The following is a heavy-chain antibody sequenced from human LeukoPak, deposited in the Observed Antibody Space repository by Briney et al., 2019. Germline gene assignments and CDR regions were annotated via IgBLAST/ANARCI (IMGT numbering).Heavy chain of an antibody. CDR1: GFTFSSYG. D-gene: IGHD3-22*01. Sequence: PRRSLRLSCAASGFTFSSYGMHWVRQAPGKGLKWVAVIWYDGSNKYYADSVKGRFTISRDNSKNTLYLQMNSLRAEDTAVYYCASDSSGSFDYWGQGTLVTVSS. V-gene: IGHV3-33*01. J-gene: IGHJ4*02. CDR2: IWYDGSNK. CDR3: ASDSSGSFDY.